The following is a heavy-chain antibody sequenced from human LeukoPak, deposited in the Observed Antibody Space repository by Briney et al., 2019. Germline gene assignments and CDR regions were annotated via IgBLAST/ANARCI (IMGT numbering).Heavy chain of an antibody. CDR1: GFTFSSYG. CDR2: ISYDGSNE. CDR3: AKDIGLERHHFDY. D-gene: IGHD1-1*01. J-gene: IGHJ4*02. V-gene: IGHV3-30*18. Sequence: PGGSLRLSCAASGFTFSSYGMHWVRQAPGKGLEWVAVISYDGSNEYYADSVKGRFTISRDNSKNSLYLQMNSLRAEDTALYYCAKDIGLERHHFDYWGQGTLVTVSS.